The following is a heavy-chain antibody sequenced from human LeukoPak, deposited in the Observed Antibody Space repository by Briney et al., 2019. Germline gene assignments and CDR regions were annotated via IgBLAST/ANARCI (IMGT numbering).Heavy chain of an antibody. CDR2: INWNGDST. V-gene: IGHV3-20*04. D-gene: IGHD2-2*01. CDR3: ARAVYCSSTSCSYLY. CDR1: GFPFDDYG. J-gene: IGHJ4*02. Sequence: GGSLRLSCAASGFPFDDYGMSWVRQAPGKGLEWVSGINWNGDSTGYADSVKGRFTISRDNAKKSLYLQMNSLRAEDTALYYCARAVYCSSTSCSYLYWGQGTLVTVFS.